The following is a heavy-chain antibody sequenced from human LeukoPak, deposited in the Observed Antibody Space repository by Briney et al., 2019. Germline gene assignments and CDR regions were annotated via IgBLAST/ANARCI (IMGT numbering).Heavy chain of an antibody. J-gene: IGHJ4*02. D-gene: IGHD6-13*01. CDR1: GGTFSSYA. CDR3: ARESAAAGTFVY. Sequence: ASVKVSCKASGGTFSSYAISWVRQAPGQGLEWMGGINPIFGTTNYAQRFQGRVTITTDESTSTAYMELSSLRSEDTAVYYCARESAAAGTFVYWGQGTLVTVSS. CDR2: INPIFGTT. V-gene: IGHV1-69*05.